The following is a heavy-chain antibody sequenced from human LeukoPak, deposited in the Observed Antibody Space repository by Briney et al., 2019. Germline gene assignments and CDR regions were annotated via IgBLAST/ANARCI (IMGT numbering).Heavy chain of an antibody. CDR3: ARVRAAAEGTTFDY. CDR2: ISRDSSVI. Sequence: GGSLRLPCAASGFTFSNYAMSWVRQAPGKGLEWVSYISRDSSVIYYADSVKGRFTISRDNAKNSLYLQMNSLRAEDTAVFYCARVRAAAEGTTFDYWGQGTLVTVSS. D-gene: IGHD6-13*01. V-gene: IGHV3-48*01. J-gene: IGHJ4*02. CDR1: GFTFSNYA.